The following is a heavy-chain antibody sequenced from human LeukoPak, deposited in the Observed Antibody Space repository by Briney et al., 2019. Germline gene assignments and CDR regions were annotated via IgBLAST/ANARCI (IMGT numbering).Heavy chain of an antibody. Sequence: PGESLKISFKGSGYSFSTYWIGWVRQMPGKGLELMGIIYPGDSDTTYSPSFQGQVTISVDKSISTAYLQRSTLKASDTAMYYCARRVNSGYYFDYWAQGTLVTVSS. CDR1: GYSFSTYW. V-gene: IGHV5-51*01. D-gene: IGHD3-22*01. CDR3: ARRVNSGYYFDY. J-gene: IGHJ4*02. CDR2: IYPGDSDT.